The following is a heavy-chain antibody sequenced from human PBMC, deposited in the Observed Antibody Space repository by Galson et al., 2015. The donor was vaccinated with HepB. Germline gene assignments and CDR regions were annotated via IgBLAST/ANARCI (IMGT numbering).Heavy chain of an antibody. Sequence: SLRLSCAASGFTFGSYSMSWVRQAPGKGLELVSYISGSSRTIYYADSVKGRFTISRDNAKNSLYLQMNSLRAEDTAVYYCTRDLESSSGWYGTYWGQGTLVTVSS. V-gene: IGHV3-48*04. CDR2: ISGSSRTI. D-gene: IGHD6-19*01. CDR1: GFTFGSYS. CDR3: TRDLESSSGWYGTY. J-gene: IGHJ4*02.